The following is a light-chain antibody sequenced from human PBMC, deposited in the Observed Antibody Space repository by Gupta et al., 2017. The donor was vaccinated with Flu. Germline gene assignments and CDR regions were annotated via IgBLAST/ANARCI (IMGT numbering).Light chain of an antibody. CDR2: LGS. CDR3: RQYLQTLYS. V-gene: IGKV2-28*01. CDR1: QSRLHSNGYNY. Sequence: DIVMTQSPLSLPVTPGEPASISCRSSQSRLHSNGYNYLDWYLQKPGQSPQLLIYLGSNRASGVPDRFSGSGSGTDFTLKISRVEAEDIGVYYCRQYLQTLYSFGQGTXLEIK. J-gene: IGKJ2*03.